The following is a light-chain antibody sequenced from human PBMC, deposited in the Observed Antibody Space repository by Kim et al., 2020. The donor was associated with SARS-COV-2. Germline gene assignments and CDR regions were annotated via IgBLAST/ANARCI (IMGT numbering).Light chain of an antibody. Sequence: DIQLTQSPSFLSASVGDRVTVTCRASQGISSYLAWYQQKPGKAPKLLIYSASTLQSGVPSRFSGSGSGTEFTLTISSLQPEDFATYYCQQYIDYPVTFGQGTRLEIK. J-gene: IGKJ5*01. V-gene: IGKV1-9*01. CDR3: QQYIDYPVT. CDR2: SAS. CDR1: QGISSY.